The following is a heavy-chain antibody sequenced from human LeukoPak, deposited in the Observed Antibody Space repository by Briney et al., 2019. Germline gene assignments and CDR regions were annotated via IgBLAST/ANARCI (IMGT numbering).Heavy chain of an antibody. J-gene: IGHJ5*01. CDR1: GFTFSNYN. CDR2: ITSGGSAV. V-gene: IGHV3-48*01. Sequence: GESLGLSCAASGFTFSNYNMLWVRQTPGKGLEWLFYITSGGSAVHYAGSVKDRFTFSRDNAKNSLYLQMNSLRVEDTGIYYCARVGSRGDWFDYWGQGTRVTVSS. CDR3: ARVGSRGDWFDY. D-gene: IGHD1-26*01.